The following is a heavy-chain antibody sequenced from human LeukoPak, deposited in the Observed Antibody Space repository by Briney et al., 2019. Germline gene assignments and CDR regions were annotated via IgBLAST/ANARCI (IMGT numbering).Heavy chain of an antibody. CDR1: GFTFSSYA. CDR3: ARGPKSIASRPGTFDI. J-gene: IGHJ3*02. D-gene: IGHD6-6*01. Sequence: PGGSLRLSCAASGFTFSSYAMSWVRQAPGKGLEWVSAISGSGGSTYYADSVKGRFTISRDNSKNTLYLQMNSLRAEDTAVYYCARGPKSIASRPGTFDIWGPGTMVTVSS. CDR2: ISGSGGST. V-gene: IGHV3-23*01.